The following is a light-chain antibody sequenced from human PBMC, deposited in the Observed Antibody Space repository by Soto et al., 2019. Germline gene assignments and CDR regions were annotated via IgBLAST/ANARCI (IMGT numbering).Light chain of an antibody. CDR2: DAS. J-gene: IGKJ1*01. Sequence: RVTVSWRASQTITTWMAWYQQKPGKAPKLLVYDASTLQSGVATRFSGSGSGTEFTLTISSLQSEDFAVYYCQQYVHWPPGTFGQGTKVDIK. CDR3: QQYVHWPPGT. V-gene: IGKV1-5*01. CDR1: QTITTW.